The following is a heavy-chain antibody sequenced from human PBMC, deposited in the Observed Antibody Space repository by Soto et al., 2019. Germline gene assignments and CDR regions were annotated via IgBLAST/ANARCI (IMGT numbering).Heavy chain of an antibody. J-gene: IGHJ4*02. D-gene: IGHD5-12*01. CDR3: AKRAPYVEMATTLHY. Sequence: EVQLLESGGGLVQPGGXLRLSCAASXXXFSSYAMSWVRQAPGKGLEWVSAISGSGGSTYYADSVKGRFTISRDNSKNTLYLQMNSLRAEDTAVYYCAKRAPYVEMATTLHYWGQGTLVTVSS. V-gene: IGHV3-23*01. CDR2: ISGSGGST. CDR1: XXXFSSYA.